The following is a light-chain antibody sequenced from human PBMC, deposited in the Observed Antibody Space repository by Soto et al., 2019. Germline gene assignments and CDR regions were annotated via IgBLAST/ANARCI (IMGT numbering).Light chain of an antibody. Sequence: QSALTQPPSLSGTPGQRVTISCSGSSSNIAGNTVHWYQHLPGTAPKLLIYINDQRPSGVPGRFSASTSGTSASLAISGLQSDDEADYYCATWDDDLNAAVFGGGTQLTV. CDR2: IND. CDR3: ATWDDDLNAAV. V-gene: IGLV1-44*01. J-gene: IGLJ7*01. CDR1: SSNIAGNT.